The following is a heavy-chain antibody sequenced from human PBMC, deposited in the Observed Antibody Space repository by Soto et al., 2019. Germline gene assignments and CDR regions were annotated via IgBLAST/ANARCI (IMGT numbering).Heavy chain of an antibody. Sequence: ASVKVSCKASGGTCSSYAISWVRQAPGQGLEWMGGITPIFVTANYAQKFQGRVTITADESTSTAYMELSSLRSEDTAVYYCARGLSYCSSTSCYHPGGMDVWGQGTTVTVSS. J-gene: IGHJ6*02. V-gene: IGHV1-69*13. CDR3: ARGLSYCSSTSCYHPGGMDV. CDR2: ITPIFVTA. D-gene: IGHD2-2*01. CDR1: GGTCSSYA.